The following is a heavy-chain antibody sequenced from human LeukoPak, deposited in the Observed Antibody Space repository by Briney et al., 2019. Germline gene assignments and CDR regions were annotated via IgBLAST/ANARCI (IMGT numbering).Heavy chain of an antibody. V-gene: IGHV4-39*02. CDR3: ARDSVAMTGLGI. CDR2: IYYSGST. D-gene: IGHD3-9*01. J-gene: IGHJ3*02. Sequence: SETLSLTCTVSGGSISSSSYYWGGIRQPPGKGLEWIGSIYYSGSTYYNPSLKSRVTISVDTSKNQFSLKLSSVTPEDTAVYYCARDSVAMTGLGIWGQGTMVTVSS. CDR1: GGSISSSSYY.